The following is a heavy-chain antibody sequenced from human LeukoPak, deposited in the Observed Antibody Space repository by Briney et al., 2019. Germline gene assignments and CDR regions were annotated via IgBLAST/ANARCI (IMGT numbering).Heavy chain of an antibody. Sequence: SETLSPTCTVSGGSTSNYFCTWLRQSAGKGLEWIGRIHTSGSTNYNPSLKSRVSMSVDTSKNQFSLKLSSVTAADTAVYYCARDPEGHGYYFDYWGQGALVTVSS. CDR3: ARDPEGHGYYFDY. J-gene: IGHJ4*02. D-gene: IGHD3-3*01. CDR2: IHTSGST. V-gene: IGHV4-4*07. CDR1: GGSTSNYF.